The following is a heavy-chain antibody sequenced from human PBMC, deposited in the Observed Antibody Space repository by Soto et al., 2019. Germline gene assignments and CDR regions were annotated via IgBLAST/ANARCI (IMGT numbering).Heavy chain of an antibody. CDR1: GYILTSYA. V-gene: IGHV1-3*01. CDR2: INAGNGNT. CDR3: ARQIGGYYYDSSAYMDV. J-gene: IGHJ6*02. D-gene: IGHD3-22*01. Sequence: ALVKVSCTASGYILTSYAMHWVRQAPGQRLEWMGWINAGNGNTKYSQKFQGRVTITRDTSSSTAYMELSSPTSEDTAVYYCARQIGGYYYDSSAYMDVWGQGTTVTVSS.